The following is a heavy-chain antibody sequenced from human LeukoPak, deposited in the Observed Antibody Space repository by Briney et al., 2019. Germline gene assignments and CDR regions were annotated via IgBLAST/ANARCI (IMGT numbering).Heavy chain of an antibody. Sequence: TGGSLRLSCAASGFTFSSNAMSWVRQAPGKGLEWVSANSASGGGTYYADSVTGRFTIYRDNFKNTVYLQMNSLRAEETAVYYCAKSHPPTVTTEEGEYLQHWGQGTLVTVSS. V-gene: IGHV3-23*01. CDR3: AKSHPPTVTTEEGEYLQH. D-gene: IGHD4-17*01. CDR1: GFTFSSNA. CDR2: NSASGGGT. J-gene: IGHJ1*01.